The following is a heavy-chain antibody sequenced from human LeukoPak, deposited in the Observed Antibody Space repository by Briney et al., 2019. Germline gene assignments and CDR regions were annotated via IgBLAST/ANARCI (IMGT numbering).Heavy chain of an antibody. CDR3: ARDRGSYPFDY. CDR2: ISGSSSYI. D-gene: IGHD1-26*01. V-gene: IGHV3-21*01. CDR1: GFTFSSYS. J-gene: IGHJ4*02. Sequence: GGSLRLSCAASGFTFSSYSMNWVRQAPGKGLEWVSSISGSSSYIYYADSVKGRFTISRDNAKNSLYLLMNSLRAEDTAVYYCARDRGSYPFDYWGQGTLVTVSS.